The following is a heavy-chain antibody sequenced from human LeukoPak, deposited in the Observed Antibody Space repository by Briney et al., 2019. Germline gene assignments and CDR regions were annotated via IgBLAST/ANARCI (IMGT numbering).Heavy chain of an antibody. J-gene: IGHJ4*02. CDR2: ISAYNGNT. Sequence: ASVKVSCKASGYTFTSYGISWVRQAPGQGLEWMGWISAYNGNTDYAQKLQGRVTMTTDTSTSTAYMELRSLRSDDTAVYYCARVPYYDSSGYPLDYWGQGTLVTVSS. V-gene: IGHV1-18*01. D-gene: IGHD3-22*01. CDR3: ARVPYYDSSGYPLDY. CDR1: GYTFTSYG.